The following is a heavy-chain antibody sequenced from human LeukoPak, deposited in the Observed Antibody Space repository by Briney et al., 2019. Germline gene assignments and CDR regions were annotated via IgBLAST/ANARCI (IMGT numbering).Heavy chain of an antibody. Sequence: SETLPLTCAVSGGSINNYYWSWIRQPPGKGLEWIGYISATGSTNYNPSLKSRVTISVDTSKNQFSLKLSSVTAADTAVYYCARAEGYSGSYHRGFDIWGQGTMVTVSS. D-gene: IGHD1-26*01. CDR1: GGSINNYY. CDR2: ISATGST. V-gene: IGHV4-59*01. J-gene: IGHJ3*02. CDR3: ARAEGYSGSYHRGFDI.